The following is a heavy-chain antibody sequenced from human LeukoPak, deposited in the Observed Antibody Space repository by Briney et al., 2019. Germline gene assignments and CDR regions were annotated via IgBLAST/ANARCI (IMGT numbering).Heavy chain of an antibody. CDR2: ISAYSGNT. V-gene: IGHV1-18*01. Sequence: AASVKVSCKASGYTFTTYGISWVRQAPGQGLEWMGWISAYSGNTNYAQKLQGRVTMTTDTSTGTAYMELRSLRSDNTALYYCARAQFMAAAEYWGQGTLVTVSS. J-gene: IGHJ4*02. CDR1: GYTFTTYG. CDR3: ARAQFMAAAEY. D-gene: IGHD6-13*01.